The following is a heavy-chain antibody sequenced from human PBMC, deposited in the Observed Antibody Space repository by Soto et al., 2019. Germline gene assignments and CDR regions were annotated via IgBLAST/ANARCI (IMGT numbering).Heavy chain of an antibody. Sequence: SETLSLTCTVSGGSISSGDYYWSWIRQPPGKGLEWIGYIYYSGSTYYNPSLKSRVTISVDTSKNQFSLKLSSVTAADTAVYYCARVLNLYCGGDCYSFDYWGQGTLVTVSS. D-gene: IGHD2-21*01. CDR2: IYYSGST. J-gene: IGHJ4*02. V-gene: IGHV4-30-4*01. CDR1: GGSISSGDYY. CDR3: ARVLNLYCGGDCYSFDY.